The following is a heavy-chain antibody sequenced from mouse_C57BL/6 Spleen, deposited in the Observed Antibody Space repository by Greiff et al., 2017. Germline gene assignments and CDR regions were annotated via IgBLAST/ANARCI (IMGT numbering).Heavy chain of an antibody. Sequence: EVQLQQSGPELVKPGASVKISCKASGYTFTDYYMNWVKQSHGKSLEWIGDINPNNGGTSYNQKFKGKATLTVDKASSTAYMELRGLTSEDSAVYYCARGLWNAMDYWGQGTSVTVSS. CDR1: GYTFTDYY. V-gene: IGHV1-26*01. CDR3: ARGLWNAMDY. D-gene: IGHD1-1*02. CDR2: INPNNGGT. J-gene: IGHJ4*01.